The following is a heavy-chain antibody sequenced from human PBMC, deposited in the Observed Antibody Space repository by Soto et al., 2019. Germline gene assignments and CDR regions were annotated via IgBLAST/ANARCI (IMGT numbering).Heavy chain of an antibody. J-gene: IGHJ6*02. Sequence: PGGSLRLSCAASGFTFSTYSMHWVRQAPGKGLEWVAVLSYDGHTQYYADSVKGRFTISRDNSKNTLYLQMNSLRAEDTAVYYCARDVPPVSPNYYYYGMDVWGQGTTVTVSS. V-gene: IGHV3-30-3*01. CDR1: GFTFSTYS. CDR3: ARDVPPVSPNYYYYGMDV. CDR2: LSYDGHTQ. D-gene: IGHD1-20*01.